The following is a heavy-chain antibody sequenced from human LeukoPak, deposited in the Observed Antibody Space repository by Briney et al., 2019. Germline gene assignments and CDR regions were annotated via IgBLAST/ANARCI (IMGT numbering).Heavy chain of an antibody. CDR2: IYHSGST. CDR1: GGSISSSNW. CDR3: ARGGCGGDCQSLYNWFDP. D-gene: IGHD2-21*01. Sequence: SETLSLTCAVSGGSISSSNWWSWVRQPPGKGLEWIGEIYHSGSTNYNPSLKSRVTISVDKSKNQFSLKLSSVTAADTAVYYCARGGCGGDCQSLYNWFDPWGQGTLVTVSS. J-gene: IGHJ5*02. V-gene: IGHV4-4*02.